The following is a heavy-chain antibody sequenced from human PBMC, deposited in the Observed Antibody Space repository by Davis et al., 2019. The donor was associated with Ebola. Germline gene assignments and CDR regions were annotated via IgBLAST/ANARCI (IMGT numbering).Heavy chain of an antibody. J-gene: IGHJ4*02. D-gene: IGHD2-21*01. CDR1: GFTFSSYG. CDR2: IWYDGSNK. CDR3: ARAGAPSILWWFHFDY. Sequence: PGGSLRLSCAASGFTFSSYGMHWVRQAPGKGLEWVAVIWYDGSNKYYADSVKGRFTISRDNSKNTLYLQMNSLRAEDTAVYYCARAGAPSILWWFHFDYWGQGTLVTVSS. V-gene: IGHV3-33*01.